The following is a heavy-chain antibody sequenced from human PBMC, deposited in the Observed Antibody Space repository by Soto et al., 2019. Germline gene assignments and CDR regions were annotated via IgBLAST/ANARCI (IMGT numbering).Heavy chain of an antibody. CDR1: GFTFSSYS. CDR3: ARDGGSPSY. J-gene: IGHJ4*02. CDR2: ISSSSSTI. V-gene: IGHV3-48*02. Sequence: EVQLVESGGGLVQPGGSLRLSCAASGFTFSSYSMNWVRQAPGKGLEWVSYISSSSSTIYYADSVKGRFTISRDNAKNSLYLPTNSLRDEDTAVYYCARDGGSPSYWGQGTLVTVSS. D-gene: IGHD1-26*01.